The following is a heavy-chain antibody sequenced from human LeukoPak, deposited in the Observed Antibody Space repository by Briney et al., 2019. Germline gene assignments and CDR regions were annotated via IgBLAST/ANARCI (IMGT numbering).Heavy chain of an antibody. CDR1: GFTFSSYA. D-gene: IGHD2-2*01. V-gene: IGHV3-30*01. Sequence: PGGSLRLSCAASGFTFSSYAMHWVRQAPGKGLEWVAVISYDGSNKYYADSVKARFTISRDNSKNTLYLQMNSLRAEDTAVYYCAREVLVPAEYSAYYYYYYYMDVWGKGTTVTVSS. J-gene: IGHJ6*03. CDR3: AREVLVPAEYSAYYYYYYYMDV. CDR2: ISYDGSNK.